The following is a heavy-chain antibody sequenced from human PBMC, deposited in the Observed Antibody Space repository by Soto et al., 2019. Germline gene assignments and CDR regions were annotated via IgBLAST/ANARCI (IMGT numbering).Heavy chain of an antibody. J-gene: IGHJ6*02. D-gene: IGHD3-22*01. Sequence: ASVKVSCKASGYTFTSYGISWLRQAPGQGLEWMGWISAYNGNTNYAQKLQGRVTMTTDTSTSTAYMELRSLRSDDTAVYYCARDMPYDSSGYYFYYYGMDVWGQGTTVTVSS. CDR2: ISAYNGNT. V-gene: IGHV1-18*04. CDR3: ARDMPYDSSGYYFYYYGMDV. CDR1: GYTFTSYG.